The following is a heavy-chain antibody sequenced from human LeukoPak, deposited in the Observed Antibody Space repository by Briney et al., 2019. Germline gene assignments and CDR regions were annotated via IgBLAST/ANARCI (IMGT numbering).Heavy chain of an antibody. D-gene: IGHD7-27*01. CDR2: ISSDVTNT. J-gene: IGHJ3*01. CDR1: GFTFSSSW. CDR3: ARGDWGSALS. V-gene: IGHV3-74*01. Sequence: GSLRLSCAASGFTFSSSWLHRVLQAPGRGLVWVSRISSDVTNTAYGDSVKGRFTISRDNAKNTLYLQMNSLRVDDTGVYYCARGDWGSALSWGRGTMVTVSS.